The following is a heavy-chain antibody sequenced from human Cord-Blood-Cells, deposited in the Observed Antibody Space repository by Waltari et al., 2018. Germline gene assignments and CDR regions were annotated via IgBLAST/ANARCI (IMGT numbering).Heavy chain of an antibody. V-gene: IGHV4-39*01. CDR3: ARHPNIVVVPAAIDY. CDR1: GGSISSSSYY. Sequence: QLQLQETGPGRVKPSETLSLTCTVPGGSISSSSYYWGWIRPPPGKGLEWIGSIYYSGCSYSNLSLTSRVTISVDTSKSQFSLKRSSVTAADTAVYYCARHPNIVVVPAAIDYWGQGTLVTVSS. CDR2: IYYSGCS. J-gene: IGHJ4*02. D-gene: IGHD2-2*01.